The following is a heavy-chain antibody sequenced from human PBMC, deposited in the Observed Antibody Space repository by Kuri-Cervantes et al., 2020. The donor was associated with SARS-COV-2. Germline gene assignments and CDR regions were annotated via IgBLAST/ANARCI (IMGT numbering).Heavy chain of an antibody. CDR1: GFTVSSNY. V-gene: IGHV3-53*01. CDR2: IYSGGST. CDR3: ARGHDRRVYFSTPAPYYFDF. D-gene: IGHD3-22*01. Sequence: GESLKISCAASGFTVSSNYMSWVRQAPGKGLEWVSVIYSGGSTSYADSVKGRFTISRDNSRNTLYLQMNSLRAEDTAVYYCARGHDRRVYFSTPAPYYFDFWGQGILVTVSS. J-gene: IGHJ4*02.